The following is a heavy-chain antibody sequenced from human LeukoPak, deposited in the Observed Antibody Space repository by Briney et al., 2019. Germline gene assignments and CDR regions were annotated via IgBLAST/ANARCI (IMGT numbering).Heavy chain of an antibody. J-gene: IGHJ4*02. D-gene: IGHD2-15*01. CDR1: GYTFSTYA. V-gene: IGHV1-2*02. Sequence: ASVKVSCKASGYTFSTYAINWVRQAPGQGLEWMGWINPNSGGTNYAQKFQGRVTMTRDTSISTAYMELSRLRSDDTAVYYCARSSGLRDIVVVVAATYLNYWGQGTLVTVSS. CDR3: ARSSGLRDIVVVVAATYLNY. CDR2: INPNSGGT.